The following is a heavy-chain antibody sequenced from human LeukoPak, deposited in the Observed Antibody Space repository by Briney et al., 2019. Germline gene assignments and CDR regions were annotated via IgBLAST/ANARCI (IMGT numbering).Heavy chain of an antibody. J-gene: IGHJ5*02. CDR2: ISGSGGST. V-gene: IGHV3-23*01. Sequence: PGGSLRLSCAASGFTFSSYAMSWVRQAPGKGLEWVSAISGSGGSTYYADSVKGRFTISRENSKNTLYLQMNSMRAEDTAVYYCAKERDYYDSSGYYNGGFDPWGQGTLVTVSS. CDR1: GFTFSSYA. CDR3: AKERDYYDSSGYYNGGFDP. D-gene: IGHD3-22*01.